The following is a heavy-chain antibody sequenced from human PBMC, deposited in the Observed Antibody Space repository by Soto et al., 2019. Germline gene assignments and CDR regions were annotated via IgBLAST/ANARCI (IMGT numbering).Heavy chain of an antibody. Sequence: SETLSLTCTVSGGSISSSSYYWGWIRQPPGKGLEWIGSIYYSGSTYYNPSLKSRVTISVDTSKNQFSLKLSSVTAADTAVYYCARQPTRILEWLLPKGIDYWGQGTLVTVSS. CDR3: ARQPTRILEWLLPKGIDY. CDR2: IYYSGST. J-gene: IGHJ4*02. V-gene: IGHV4-39*01. CDR1: GGSISSSSYY. D-gene: IGHD3-3*01.